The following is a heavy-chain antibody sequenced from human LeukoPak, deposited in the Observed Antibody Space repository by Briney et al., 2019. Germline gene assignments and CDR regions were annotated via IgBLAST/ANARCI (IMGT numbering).Heavy chain of an antibody. Sequence: SQTLSLTCTVSGGSISSGDYYWSWIRQPPGKGLEWIAYMYYSGSTYYNPSLKSRVTMSADTSKNQLSLKLSSVTAADTAVYYCARPYYYDSRVDPWGQGILATVSS. J-gene: IGHJ5*02. D-gene: IGHD3-22*01. V-gene: IGHV4-30-4*01. CDR2: MYYSGST. CDR1: GGSISSGDYY. CDR3: ARPYYYDSRVDP.